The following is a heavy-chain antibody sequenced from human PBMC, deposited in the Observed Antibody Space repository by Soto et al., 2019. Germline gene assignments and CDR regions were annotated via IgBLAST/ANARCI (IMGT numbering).Heavy chain of an antibody. CDR1: GVSFNNNG. Sequence: QVQLVQSGAEVKKPGSSVKVSCKTSGVSFNNNGIGWVRQAPGHGLEWMGGVSPPFRTSNYARKFQGRISITAAASTGTVNMELSSLTSADTAQYYCARGLYYGSGSYSLYGMDVWGQGTTVSVSS. J-gene: IGHJ6*02. CDR3: ARGLYYGSGSYSLYGMDV. CDR2: VSPPFRTS. D-gene: IGHD3-10*01. V-gene: IGHV1-69*01.